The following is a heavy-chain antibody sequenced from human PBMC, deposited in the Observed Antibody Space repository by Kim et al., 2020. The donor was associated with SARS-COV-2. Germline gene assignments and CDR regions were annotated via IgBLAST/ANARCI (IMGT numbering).Heavy chain of an antibody. Sequence: SETLSLTCAVYGGSFSGYYWSWIRQPPGKGLEWIGEINHSGSTNYNPSLKSRVTISVDTSKNQFSLKLSSVTAADTAVYYCARGHRYFSFWGQGTMVTVSS. CDR2: INHSGST. D-gene: IGHD1-20*01. J-gene: IGHJ3*01. V-gene: IGHV4-34*01. CDR3: ARGHRYFSF. CDR1: GGSFSGYY.